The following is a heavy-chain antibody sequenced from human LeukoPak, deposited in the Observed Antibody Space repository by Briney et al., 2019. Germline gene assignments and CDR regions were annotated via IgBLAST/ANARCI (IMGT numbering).Heavy chain of an antibody. V-gene: IGHV3-21*01. CDR2: IPSSVSDM. J-gene: IGHJ3*02. D-gene: IGHD7-27*01. Sequence: PGGSLGLSCAASGFTFSTFTLNWGRQAPGKGLEWGSSIPSSVSDMSYADSVKGRFTFSRDDAKNSLYLQMNSLRAEDTAVYYCTRTSGPVGAFDIWGQGAMVTVSS. CDR1: GFTFSTFT. CDR3: TRTSGPVGAFDI.